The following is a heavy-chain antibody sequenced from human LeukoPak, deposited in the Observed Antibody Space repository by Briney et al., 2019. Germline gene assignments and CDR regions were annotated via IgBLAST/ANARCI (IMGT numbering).Heavy chain of an antibody. V-gene: IGHV3-30*04. CDR3: ARSHYDILTGYYPHWFDP. CDR2: ISYDGSNK. D-gene: IGHD3-9*01. CDR1: GFTFSSYA. J-gene: IGHJ5*02. Sequence: GGSLRLSCAASGFTFSSYAMSWVRQAPGKGLEWVAVISYDGSNKYYADSVKGRFTISRDNSKNTLYLQMNSLRAEDTAVYYCARSHYDILTGYYPHWFDPWGQGTLVTVSS.